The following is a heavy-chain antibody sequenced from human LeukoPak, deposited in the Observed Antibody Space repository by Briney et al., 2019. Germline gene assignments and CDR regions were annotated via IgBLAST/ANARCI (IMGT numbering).Heavy chain of an antibody. J-gene: IGHJ5*02. CDR3: AGYYGGNQNWFDP. V-gene: IGHV4-39*01. CDR1: GGSISSNNYY. D-gene: IGHD4-23*01. Sequence: PSETLSLTCTVSGGSISSNNYYWGWIRQPPGKGLEWIGSIYYSGSTYYNPSLKSRVTISVDTSKNQFSLKLSSVTAADTAVYYCAGYYGGNQNWFDPWGQGTLVTVSS. CDR2: IYYSGST.